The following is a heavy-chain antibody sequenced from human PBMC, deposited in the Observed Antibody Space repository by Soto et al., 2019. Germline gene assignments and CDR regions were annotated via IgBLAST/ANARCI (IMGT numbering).Heavy chain of an antibody. J-gene: IGHJ4*02. CDR2: IGTAGDT. D-gene: IGHD3-10*01. Sequence: EVQLVESGGGLVQPGGSLRLSCAASGFTFSSYDMHWVRQATGKGLEWVSAIGTAGDTYYPGSVKGRFTISRENAKNSLYLQMNSLRAGDTAVYYCARGLYGSGSPIAPYYFDYWGQGTLVTVSS. CDR3: ARGLYGSGSPIAPYYFDY. CDR1: GFTFSSYD. V-gene: IGHV3-13*01.